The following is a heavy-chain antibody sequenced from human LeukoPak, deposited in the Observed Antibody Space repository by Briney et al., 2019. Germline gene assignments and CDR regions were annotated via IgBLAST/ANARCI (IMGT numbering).Heavy chain of an antibody. Sequence: SETLSLTCTVSGGSISGYYWSWIRQPPGKRLEWIGYIYYSGSTNYNPSLKSRVSISVDTSKNQFSLKLSSVTAADTAVYYCARTGSTVTMLYPFDHWGQGTLVTVSS. CDR3: ARTGSTVTMLYPFDH. D-gene: IGHD4-17*01. CDR1: GGSISGYY. V-gene: IGHV4-59*01. J-gene: IGHJ4*02. CDR2: IYYSGST.